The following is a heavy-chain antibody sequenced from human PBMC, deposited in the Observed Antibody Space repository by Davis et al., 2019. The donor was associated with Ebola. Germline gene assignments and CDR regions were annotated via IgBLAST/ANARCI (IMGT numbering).Heavy chain of an antibody. D-gene: IGHD3-10*01. CDR2: MNPNSGNT. V-gene: IGHV1-8*01. CDR3: ASSIWFRGSDGMDV. Sequence: ASVKVSCKASGYTFTSYDINWVRQATGQGLEWMGWMNPNSGNTGYAQKFQGRVTMTRNTSISTAYMELSSLRSEDTAVYYCASSIWFRGSDGMDVWGQGTTVTVSS. J-gene: IGHJ6*02. CDR1: GYTFTSYD.